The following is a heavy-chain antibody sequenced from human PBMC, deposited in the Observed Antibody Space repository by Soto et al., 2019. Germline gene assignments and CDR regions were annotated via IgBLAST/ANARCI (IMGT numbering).Heavy chain of an antibody. V-gene: IGHV1-18*01. J-gene: IGHJ6*02. CDR2: ISGYNDNT. Sequence: GPEVRKPGASVKVSCKASGYLFSNFGISWVRQAPGQGLEWMGWISGYNDNTNYAQKFQDRVRMTTDISTSTAYMELTTLRSEDTAVYYCAKDASSWFYYYYGMDVWGQWTTVTVS. CDR1: GYLFSNFG. CDR3: AKDASSWFYYYYGMDV. D-gene: IGHD2-2*01.